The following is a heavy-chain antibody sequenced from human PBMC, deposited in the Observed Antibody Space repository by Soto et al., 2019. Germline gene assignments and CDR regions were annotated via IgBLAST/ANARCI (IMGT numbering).Heavy chain of an antibody. J-gene: IGHJ6*02. D-gene: IGHD3-10*01. CDR1: GGSISSYY. CDR3: ARDRSYYYGSGPYYYYGMDV. CDR2: IYYSGST. V-gene: IGHV4-59*01. Sequence: ASETLSLTCTVSGGSISSYYWSWIRQPPGKGLEWIGYIYYSGSTNYNPSLKSRVTISVDTSKNQFSLKLSSVTAADTAVYYCARDRSYYYGSGPYYYYGMDVWGQGTTVTVSS.